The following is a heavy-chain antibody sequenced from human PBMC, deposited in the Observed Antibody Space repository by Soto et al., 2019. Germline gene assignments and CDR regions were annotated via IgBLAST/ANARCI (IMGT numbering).Heavy chain of an antibody. CDR3: ARVRSIYCSSPSCRDSNWFDP. V-gene: IGHV1-69*02. Sequence: QVQLVQSGAEVKKPGSSVKVSCKASGGTFSSYTISWVRQAPGQGLEWMGRIIPILGIANYAQKFQGRVTITADKSTSTAYMELSSLRSEDTAVYYCARVRSIYCSSPSCRDSNWFDPWGQGTLVTVSS. CDR2: IIPILGIA. CDR1: GGTFSSYT. D-gene: IGHD2-2*01. J-gene: IGHJ5*02.